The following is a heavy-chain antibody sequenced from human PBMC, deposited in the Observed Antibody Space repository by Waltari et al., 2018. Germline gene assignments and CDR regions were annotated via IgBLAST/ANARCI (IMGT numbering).Heavy chain of an antibody. CDR3: AILENYYGSVAAFDI. J-gene: IGHJ3*02. V-gene: IGHV4-61*02. CDR1: GGSISSGSYY. D-gene: IGHD3-10*01. CDR2: IYTSGST. Sequence: CTVSGGSISSGSYYWSWLRQPAGKGLEWIGRIYTSGSTNYNPSLKSRVTISVDTSKNQFSLKLSSVTAADTAVYYCAILENYYGSVAAFDIWGQGTMVTVSS.